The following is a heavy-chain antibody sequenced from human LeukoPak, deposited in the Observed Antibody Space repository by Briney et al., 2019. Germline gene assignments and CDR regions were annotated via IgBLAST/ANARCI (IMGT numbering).Heavy chain of an antibody. CDR1: GYIFPNYA. Sequence: ASVKVSCKASGYIFPNYAMNWVRQAPGQGLEWMGWINTNAGNPTYAQDFTGRFVFSLDTSVSAAYLQISGLKAEDTAVYYCATTFYYIAGSYSYWGQGTLVTVSS. CDR2: INTNAGNP. CDR3: ATTFYYIAGSYSY. D-gene: IGHD3-10*01. J-gene: IGHJ4*02. V-gene: IGHV7-4-1*02.